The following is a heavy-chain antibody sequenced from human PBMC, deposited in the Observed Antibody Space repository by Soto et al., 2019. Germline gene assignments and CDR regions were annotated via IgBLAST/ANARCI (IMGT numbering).Heavy chain of an antibody. V-gene: IGHV4-59*08. CDR3: LTQGFGPLHGLVDV. D-gene: IGHD3-10*01. Sequence: PPETLSLTCTVSGGSINSYYWSWIRQPPGKGLEWIGYISYSGSTSYNPSLKSRLIISVDTSQNQVSLKLASVTAADTAVYYCLTQGFGPLHGLVDVWGQGTTVTVS. CDR1: GGSINSYY. CDR2: ISYSGST. J-gene: IGHJ6*02.